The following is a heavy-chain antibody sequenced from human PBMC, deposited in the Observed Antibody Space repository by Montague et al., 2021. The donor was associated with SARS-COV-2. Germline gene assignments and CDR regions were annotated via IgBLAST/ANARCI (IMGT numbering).Heavy chain of an antibody. CDR3: ARDRFDFGAGRQGTIDP. J-gene: IGHJ5*02. CDR2: MHFTGKT. D-gene: IGHD3-10*01. Sequence: SETLSLTCSVSGDSITNHYWSWIRQPAGKGLEWIGRMHFTGKTNFSPFFSSRLTISADTSKNQFSLQLTSVTAADTAIYVCARDRFDFGAGRQGTIDPWGQGTLVTVSS. V-gene: IGHV4-4*07. CDR1: GDSITNHY.